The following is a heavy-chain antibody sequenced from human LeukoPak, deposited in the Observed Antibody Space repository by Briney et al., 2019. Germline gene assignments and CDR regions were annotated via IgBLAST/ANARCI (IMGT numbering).Heavy chain of an antibody. CDR1: TFNFRAYG. J-gene: IGHJ4*02. CDR2: IWSDGSKK. Sequence: GESLRLSCAASTFNFRAYGIHWVRQAPGKGLEWVVVIWSDGSKKCHAESVKGRFTIPRANSQATLSLQMNSLRVEDTALHYFATALMRDVLIAPHWGQGTLVTVSS. CDR3: ATALMRDVLIAPH. D-gene: IGHD2-8*01. V-gene: IGHV3-33*01.